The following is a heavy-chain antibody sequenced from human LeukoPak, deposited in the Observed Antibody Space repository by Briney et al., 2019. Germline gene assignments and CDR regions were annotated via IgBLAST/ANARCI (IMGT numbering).Heavy chain of an antibody. V-gene: IGHV4-39*01. J-gene: IGHJ3*01. CDR1: GGSISSSSYY. CDR2: IYYSGST. D-gene: IGHD3-16*01. CDR3: AHFRGGAFDF. Sequence: SSETLSLTCTVSGGSISSSSYYWGWIRQPPGKGLEWIGSIYYSGSTYYNPSLKSRVTISVGTSKNQFALKLSSVTAADTAVYYCAHFRGGAFDFWGQGTMVTVSA.